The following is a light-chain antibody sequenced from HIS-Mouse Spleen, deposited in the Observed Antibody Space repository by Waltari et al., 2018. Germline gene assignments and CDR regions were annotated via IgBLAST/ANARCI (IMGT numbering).Light chain of an antibody. J-gene: IGKJ1*01. V-gene: IGKV1-9*01. Sequence: DIQLTQSPSFLSASVGDSVTITCRASQGISSYLAWYQQKPGKAPKLLIYAASTLQSGVPSRFSGSGSGTEFTLTSSSLQPEDFATYYCQQLNSYPPTFGQGTKVEIK. CDR1: QGISSY. CDR3: QQLNSYPPT. CDR2: AAS.